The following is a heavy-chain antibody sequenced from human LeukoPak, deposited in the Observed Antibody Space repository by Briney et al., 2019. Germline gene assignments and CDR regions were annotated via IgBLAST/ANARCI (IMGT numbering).Heavy chain of an antibody. Sequence: PGRSLRLSCAASGFTFISVGMHWVRQAPGKGLQWVALISCDGGDKYYADSVKGRFTISRDNSKDTLFLQMNSLRPEDTAVYYCAKQGRNHCSGGSCYLFDYWGQGTLVTVSS. CDR1: GFTFISVG. V-gene: IGHV3-30*18. CDR2: ISCDGGDK. J-gene: IGHJ4*02. D-gene: IGHD2-15*01. CDR3: AKQGRNHCSGGSCYLFDY.